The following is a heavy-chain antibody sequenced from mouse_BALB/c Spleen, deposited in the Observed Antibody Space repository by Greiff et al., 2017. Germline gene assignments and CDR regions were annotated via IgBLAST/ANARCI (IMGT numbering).Heavy chain of an antibody. Sequence: DVKLQESGGGLVKPGGSLKLSCAASGFTFSSYAMSWVRQTPEKRLEWVASISSGGSTYYPDSVKGRFTISRDNARNILYLQMSSLRSEDTAMYYCARGGGYYYGSSYNYWGQGTTLTVSS. CDR2: ISSGGST. J-gene: IGHJ2*01. CDR1: GFTFSSYA. D-gene: IGHD1-1*01. V-gene: IGHV5-6-5*01. CDR3: ARGGGYYYGSSYNY.